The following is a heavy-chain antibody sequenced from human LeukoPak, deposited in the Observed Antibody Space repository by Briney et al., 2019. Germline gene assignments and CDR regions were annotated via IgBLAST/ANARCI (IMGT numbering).Heavy chain of an antibody. CDR1: GGPFSGYY. CDR3: AREDIVVVPAAIYWYFDL. J-gene: IGHJ2*01. D-gene: IGHD2-2*01. CDR2: IYTSGST. Sequence: KASETLSLTCAVYGGPFSGYYWSWIRQPPGKGLEWIGRIYTSGSTNYNPSLKSRVTISVDTSKNQFSLKLSSVTAADTAVYYCAREDIVVVPAAIYWYFDLWGRGTLVTVSS. V-gene: IGHV4-59*10.